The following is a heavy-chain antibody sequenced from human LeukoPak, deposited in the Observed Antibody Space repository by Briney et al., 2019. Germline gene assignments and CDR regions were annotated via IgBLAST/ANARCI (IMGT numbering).Heavy chain of an antibody. CDR2: IWYDGSNK. J-gene: IGHJ6*03. D-gene: IGHD6-19*01. CDR3: ARDGYSSGWYPDYYYYMDV. Sequence: GGSLRLSCAASGSTFSSYGMHWVRQAPGRGLEWVAVIWYDGSNKYYADSVKGRFTISRDNSKNTLYLQMNSLRAEDTAVYYCARDGYSSGWYPDYYYYMDVWGKGTTVTASS. V-gene: IGHV3-33*01. CDR1: GSTFSSYG.